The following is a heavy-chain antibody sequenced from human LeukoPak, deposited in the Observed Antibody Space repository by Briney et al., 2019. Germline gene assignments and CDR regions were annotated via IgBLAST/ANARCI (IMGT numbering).Heavy chain of an antibody. CDR2: VSHNGST. D-gene: IGHD5-24*01. Sequence: SETLSLTCAVYGGSFKNHFWTWIRQAPGKGLEWIGEVSHNGSTVCNPSLESRITISVDTSKKQFSLRVNSVTVADAAVYYCARDQSFEMDAFDVWGQGTMVTVSS. CDR1: GGSFKNHF. J-gene: IGHJ3*01. CDR3: ARDQSFEMDAFDV. V-gene: IGHV4-34*01.